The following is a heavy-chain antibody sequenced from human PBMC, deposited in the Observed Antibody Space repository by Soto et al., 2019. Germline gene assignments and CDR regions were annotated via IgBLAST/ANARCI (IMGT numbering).Heavy chain of an antibody. CDR2: IYHSGST. J-gene: IGHJ6*02. Sequence: SETLSLTCAVSGGSISSSNWWSCVGQPPGKGLEWIGEIYHSGSTNYNPSLKSRVTISVDKSKNQFSLKLSSVTAADTAVYYCARRKYYYDSSGYYQPYYGMDVWGQGTTVTVSS. CDR1: GGSISSSNW. D-gene: IGHD3-22*01. CDR3: ARRKYYYDSSGYYQPYYGMDV. V-gene: IGHV4-4*02.